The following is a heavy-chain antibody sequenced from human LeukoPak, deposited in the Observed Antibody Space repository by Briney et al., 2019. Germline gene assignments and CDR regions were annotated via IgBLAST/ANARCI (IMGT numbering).Heavy chain of an antibody. J-gene: IGHJ4*02. V-gene: IGHV3-21*01. CDR3: ASSRYDSSGYYGIIGY. CDR1: GFTFSSYR. Sequence: GGSLRLSCAASGFTFSSYRMNWVRQAPGKGLEGVSSISRSSSYKYYADSVKGRFTISRDNAKNSLYLQMNSLRAEDTAVYYCASSRYDSSGYYGIIGYWGQGTLVTVSS. CDR2: ISRSSSYK. D-gene: IGHD3-22*01.